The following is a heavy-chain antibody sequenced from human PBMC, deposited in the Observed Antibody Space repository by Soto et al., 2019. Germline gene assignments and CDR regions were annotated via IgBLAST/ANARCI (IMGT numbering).Heavy chain of an antibody. J-gene: IGHJ4*02. Sequence: GSLRLSCAASGFTFSSCWMHWVRQAPGKGLVWVSRISSDGSSTNYADSVKGRFTISRDNAKNTLYLQMNNLRPEDTAVYYCASLYSSAWARDYWGQGTLVTVSS. CDR2: ISSDGSST. CDR3: ASLYSSAWARDY. V-gene: IGHV3-74*01. CDR1: GFTFSSCW. D-gene: IGHD6-19*01.